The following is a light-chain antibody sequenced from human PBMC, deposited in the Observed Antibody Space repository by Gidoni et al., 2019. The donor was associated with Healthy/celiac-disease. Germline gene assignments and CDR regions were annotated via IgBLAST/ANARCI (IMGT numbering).Light chain of an antibody. J-gene: IGKJ2*01. CDR1: QGISSY. CDR2: AAS. V-gene: IGKV1-9*01. CDR3: QQLNSYPYT. Sequence: DLQLTQSPSFLSASVGDRVTITCRASQGISSYLAWYQQKPGKAPKLLIYAASTLQSGVPERFSGSGSGTEFTLTISSLEPEDFATYYCQQLNSYPYTFGQGTKLEIK.